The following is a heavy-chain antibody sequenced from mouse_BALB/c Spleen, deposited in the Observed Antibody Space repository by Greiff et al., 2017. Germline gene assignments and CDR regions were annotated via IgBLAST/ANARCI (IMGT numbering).Heavy chain of an antibody. CDR1: GFTFSSYA. V-gene: IGHV5-6-5*01. D-gene: IGHD1-1*01. CDR2: ISSGGST. Sequence: EVQLVESGGGLVTPGGSLKLSCAASGFTFSSYAMSWVRQTPEKRLEWVASISSGGSTYYPDSVKGRFTISRDNARNILYLQMSSLRSEDTAMYYCARGGFTTVVGYAMDYWGQGTSVTVSS. J-gene: IGHJ4*01. CDR3: ARGGFTTVVGYAMDY.